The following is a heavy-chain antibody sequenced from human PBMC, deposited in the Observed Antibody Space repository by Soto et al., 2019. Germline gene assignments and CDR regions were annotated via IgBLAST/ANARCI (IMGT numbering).Heavy chain of an antibody. J-gene: IGHJ1*01. D-gene: IGHD1-7*01. CDR1: GAYISDFS. CDR3: ARESGENWTYEAH. Sequence: QVQQLESGPGLVTPWDTLSLTCTVSGAYISDFSWSWLRQPAGQGLEWIGRITVNGNTQYNPSFRSRVTMSMDTSRNQFSLNLQSATAADTALYYCARESGENWTYEAHWGQGTLVTVSS. CDR2: ITVNGNT. V-gene: IGHV4-4*07.